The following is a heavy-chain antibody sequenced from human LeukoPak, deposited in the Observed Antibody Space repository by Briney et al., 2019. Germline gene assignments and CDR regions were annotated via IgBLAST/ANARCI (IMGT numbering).Heavy chain of an antibody. J-gene: IGHJ4*02. CDR3: AKDSPIIQLWLVFDY. CDR2: ISGSGGST. V-gene: IGHV3-23*01. Sequence: PGGSLRLSCAASGFTFDDYGMSWVRQAPGKGLEWVSAISGSGGSTYYADSVKGRFTISRDNSKNTLYLQMNSLRAEDTAVYYCAKDSPIIQLWLVFDYWGQGTLVTVSS. D-gene: IGHD5-18*01. CDR1: GFTFDDYG.